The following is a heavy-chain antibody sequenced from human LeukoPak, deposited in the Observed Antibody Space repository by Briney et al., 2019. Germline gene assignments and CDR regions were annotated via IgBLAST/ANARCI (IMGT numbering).Heavy chain of an antibody. CDR1: GFSFSRHV. J-gene: IGHJ3*02. CDR2: ISGSGGDT. D-gene: IGHD7-27*01. CDR3: AKDSATPSGVFDI. Sequence: GGSLRLSCAASGFSFSRHVMHWVRQAPGKGLEWVSGISGSGGDTYHADSVKGRFTISRDNSKNTLHLQMDNLKAEDTAVYHCAKDSATPSGVFDIWRQGTMVTVSS. V-gene: IGHV3-23*01.